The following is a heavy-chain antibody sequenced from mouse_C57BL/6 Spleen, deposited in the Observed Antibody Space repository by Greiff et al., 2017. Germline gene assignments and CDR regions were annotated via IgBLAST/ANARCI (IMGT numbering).Heavy chain of an antibody. CDR3: ARSGDYGAMDY. V-gene: IGHV1-42*01. Sequence: VQLQQSGPELVKPGASVKISCKASGYSFTGYYMNWVKQSPEKSLEWIGEINPSTGGTTYNQKFKAKATLTVDKSSSTADMQLKSLTSEDSAVYYCARSGDYGAMDYWGQGTSVTVSS. CDR1: GYSFTGYY. D-gene: IGHD2-4*01. CDR2: INPSTGGT. J-gene: IGHJ4*01.